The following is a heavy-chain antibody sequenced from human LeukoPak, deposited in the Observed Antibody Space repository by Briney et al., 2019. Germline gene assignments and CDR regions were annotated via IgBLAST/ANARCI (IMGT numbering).Heavy chain of an antibody. CDR1: GFTFSRYG. D-gene: IGHD4-11*01. CDR2: ISSSSIYI. Sequence: GRSLRLSCAASGFTFSRYGMHWVRQAPGKGLEWVSSISSSSIYIYYANSVKGRFTISRDNARNSLYLQMNSLRAEDTAVYYCARGHTNYGYTFDIWGQGTMVTVSS. V-gene: IGHV3-21*01. CDR3: ARGHTNYGYTFDI. J-gene: IGHJ3*02.